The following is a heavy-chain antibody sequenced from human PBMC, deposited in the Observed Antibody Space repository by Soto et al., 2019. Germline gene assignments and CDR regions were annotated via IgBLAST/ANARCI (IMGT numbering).Heavy chain of an antibody. CDR1: GYSFTSYW. J-gene: IGHJ6*02. V-gene: IGHV5-51*03. CDR3: ARCGGDCYSKHYYYGMDV. D-gene: IGHD2-21*02. Sequence: EVQLVQSGAEVKKPGESLKISCKGSGYSFTSYWIGWVRQMPGKGLEWMGIIYPGDSDTRYSPSFQGQVTISADKSISTAYLQWSSLKASDTAMYYCARCGGDCYSKHYYYGMDVWGQGTTVTLSS. CDR2: IYPGDSDT.